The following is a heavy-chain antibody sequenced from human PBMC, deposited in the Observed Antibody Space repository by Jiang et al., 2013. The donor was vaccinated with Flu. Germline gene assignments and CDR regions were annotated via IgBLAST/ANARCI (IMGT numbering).Heavy chain of an antibody. Sequence: GAEVKKPGSSVKLSCKASGYTFTKYNMHWVRQAPGQRLEWMGWIAADTGKTKYSHKFQGRVTINRDTSANTDYMELSSLISEDTAVYYCARDGTHYDFDHWGQGTLVTVSS. V-gene: IGHV1-3*01. CDR2: IAADTGKT. J-gene: IGHJ4*02. CDR3: ARDGTHYDFDH. CDR1: GYTFTKYN. D-gene: IGHD1-26*01.